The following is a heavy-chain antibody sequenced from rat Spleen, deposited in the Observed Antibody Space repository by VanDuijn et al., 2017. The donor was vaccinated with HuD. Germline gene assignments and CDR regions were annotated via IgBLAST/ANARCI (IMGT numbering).Heavy chain of an antibody. CDR1: GLSFSNYD. Sequence: EVQLVESGGGLVQPGRSMKLSCAASGLSFSNYDMAWVRQAPTKGLEWVASISYDGTATYYRDSVKGRFTLSRDNAKNTLYLQMDSLRSEDTATYFCTTTWNFDYWGQGVMVTVSS. CDR3: TTTWNFDY. CDR2: ISYDGTAT. J-gene: IGHJ2*01. V-gene: IGHV5-20*01.